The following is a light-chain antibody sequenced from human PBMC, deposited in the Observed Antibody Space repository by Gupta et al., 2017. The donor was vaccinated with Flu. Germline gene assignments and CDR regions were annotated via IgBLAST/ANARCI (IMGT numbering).Light chain of an antibody. Sequence: FMLTHPHSVSESPGKTVTISCTRSGGSIADNFVQWYQQRPGSPPTTVIYEDNQRPSGVPDRFSGSIDRSSNSASLTISRLQTEDEAAYYCQSYDSNVWVFGGGTSLTVL. CDR1: GGSIADNF. J-gene: IGLJ3*02. CDR3: QSYDSNVWV. CDR2: EDN. V-gene: IGLV6-57*01.